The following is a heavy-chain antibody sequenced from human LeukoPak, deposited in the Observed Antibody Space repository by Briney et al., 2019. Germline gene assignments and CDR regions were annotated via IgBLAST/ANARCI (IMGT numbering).Heavy chain of an antibody. CDR1: GFTFSSYG. Sequence: GGSLRLSCAASGFTFSSYGMHWVRQAPGKGLEWVAFIRYDGSNKYYADSVKGRFTISRDNSKNTLYLQMNSLRAEDTAVYYCAKGGYQLLSSYLDYWGQGTLVTVSS. V-gene: IGHV3-30*02. CDR3: AKGGYQLLSSYLDY. CDR2: IRYDGSNK. D-gene: IGHD2-2*01. J-gene: IGHJ4*02.